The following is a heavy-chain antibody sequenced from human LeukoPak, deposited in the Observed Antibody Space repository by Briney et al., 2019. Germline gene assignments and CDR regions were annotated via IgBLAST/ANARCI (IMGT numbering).Heavy chain of an antibody. D-gene: IGHD6-13*01. J-gene: IGHJ6*03. V-gene: IGHV3-30*02. CDR2: IRYDGSNK. CDR1: GFTFSSYG. Sequence: GGSLRLSCAASGFTFSSYGMHWVRQAPGKGLEWVAFIRYDGSNKYYADSVKGRFTISRDNSKNTLYLQMNSLRAEDTAVYYCAKVLQGHSSSSHMDVWGKGTTVTVSS. CDR3: AKVLQGHSSSSHMDV.